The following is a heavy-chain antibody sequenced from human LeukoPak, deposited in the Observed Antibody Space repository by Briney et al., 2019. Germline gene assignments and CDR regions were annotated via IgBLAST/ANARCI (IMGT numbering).Heavy chain of an antibody. CDR2: INPSGGST. D-gene: IGHD3-22*01. J-gene: IGHJ6*02. CDR1: GYTFTSYY. CDR3: ARGGTGYYYDSSGYWGENYGMDV. V-gene: IGHV1-46*01. Sequence: ASVKVSCKASGYTFTSYYMHWVRQAPGQGLEWMGIINPSGGSTSYAQKFQGRVTITADESTSTAYMELSSLRSEDTAVYYCARGGTGYYYDSSGYWGENYGMDVWGQGTTVTVSS.